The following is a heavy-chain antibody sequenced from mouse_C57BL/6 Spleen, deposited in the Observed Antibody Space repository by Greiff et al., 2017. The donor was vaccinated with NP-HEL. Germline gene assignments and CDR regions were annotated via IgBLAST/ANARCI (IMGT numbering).Heavy chain of an antibody. D-gene: IGHD1-2*01. V-gene: IGHV3-1*01. J-gene: IGHJ3*01. CDR1: GYSITSGYD. CDR3: AREGRDGGVWFAY. Sequence: EVKLMESGPGMVKPSQSLSLTCTVTGYSITSGYDWHWIRHFPGNKLEWMGYISYSGSTNYNPSLKSRISITHDTSKNHFFLKLNSVTTEDTATYYCAREGRDGGVWFAYWGQGTLVTVSA. CDR2: ISYSGST.